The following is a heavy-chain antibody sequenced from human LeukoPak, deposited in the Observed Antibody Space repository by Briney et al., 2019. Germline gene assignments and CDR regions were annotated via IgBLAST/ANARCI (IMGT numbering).Heavy chain of an antibody. CDR3: ARVHSSDFLIAY. V-gene: IGHV1-18*01. J-gene: IGHJ4*02. Sequence: ASAKVSCKAPGYTFTSYGISWVRPAPGQGLEWMGWISAYNGNTNYAQKLQGRVTMTTDTSTSTAYMELRSLRSDDTAVYYCARVHSSDFLIAYWGQGTLVTVSS. CDR2: ISAYNGNT. CDR1: GYTFTSYG. D-gene: IGHD6-19*01.